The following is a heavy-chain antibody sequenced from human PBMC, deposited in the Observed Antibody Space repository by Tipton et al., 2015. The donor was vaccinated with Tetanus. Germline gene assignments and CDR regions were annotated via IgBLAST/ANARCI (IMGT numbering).Heavy chain of an antibody. V-gene: IGHV4-61*01. CDR3: ARWKETTVTTSFDY. D-gene: IGHD4-17*01. J-gene: IGHJ4*02. CDR2: IYYSGST. Sequence: TLSLTCTVSGGSVSSGSYYWSWIRQPPGKGLEWIGYIYYSGSTNYNPSLKSRVTISVDTSKNQFSLKLSSVTAADTAVYYCARWKETTVTTSFDYWGQGTLVTVSS. CDR1: GGSVSSGSYY.